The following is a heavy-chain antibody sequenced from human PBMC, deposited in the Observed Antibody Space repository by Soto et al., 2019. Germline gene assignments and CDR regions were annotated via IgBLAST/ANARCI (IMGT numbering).Heavy chain of an antibody. V-gene: IGHV3-64*01. CDR3: ARDRCTNGVCYAPSDY. CDR2: ISSNGRST. Sequence: GGSLRLSCAASGFTFSSYGMHWVRQAPGKGLEYVSAISSNGRSTYYANSVKGRFTISRDNSKNTLYLQMDSLRAEDMAVYYYARDRCTNGVCYAPSDYWGQGTLVTVSS. D-gene: IGHD2-8*01. CDR1: GFTFSSYG. J-gene: IGHJ4*02.